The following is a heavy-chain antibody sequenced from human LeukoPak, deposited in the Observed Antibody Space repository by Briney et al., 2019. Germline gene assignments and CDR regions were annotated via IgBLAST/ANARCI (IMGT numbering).Heavy chain of an antibody. Sequence: SVKVSCKASGYTFTGYYMHWVRQAPGQGLEWMGWINPNSGGTNYAQKFQGRVTMTRDTSISTAYMELSRLRSDDTAVYYCARGGGYCSSTSCHELYMDVWGKGTTVTVSS. J-gene: IGHJ6*03. D-gene: IGHD2-2*01. CDR1: GYTFTGYY. CDR3: ARGGGYCSSTSCHELYMDV. V-gene: IGHV1-2*02. CDR2: INPNSGGT.